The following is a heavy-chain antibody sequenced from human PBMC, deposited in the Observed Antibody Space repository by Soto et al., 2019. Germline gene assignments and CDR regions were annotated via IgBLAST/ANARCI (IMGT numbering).Heavy chain of an antibody. J-gene: IGHJ4*02. V-gene: IGHV3-23*01. D-gene: IGHD2-15*01. CDR1: VLAFSSYC. CDR2: IRRDGSTI. CDR3: AKVGGGTASGMAY. Sequence: VVSLRLSCEASVLAFSSYCMSWVRQAPGKGLEWVATIRRDGSTIYHADSVRGRFTISRDNAKNSLYLQLNDLRVEDTAVYYCAKVGGGTASGMAYWGQGTPVTVSS.